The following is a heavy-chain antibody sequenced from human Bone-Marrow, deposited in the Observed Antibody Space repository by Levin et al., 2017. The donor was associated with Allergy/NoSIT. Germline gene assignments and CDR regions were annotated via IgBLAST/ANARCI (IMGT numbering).Heavy chain of an antibody. CDR3: VKGGTYSGSYYGMHRLVD. J-gene: IGHJ4*02. D-gene: IGHD3-10*01. CDR2: ISWNSNTV. CDR1: GFSLDDFA. V-gene: IGHV3-9*01. Sequence: SLKISCTVSGFSLDDFAMHWVRQSPEKGLEWVSGISWNSNTVAYEDSVKGRFTVARDNAKNILYLQLNNPRPEDTALYFCVKGGTYSGSYYGMHRLVDWGQGALVTVSS.